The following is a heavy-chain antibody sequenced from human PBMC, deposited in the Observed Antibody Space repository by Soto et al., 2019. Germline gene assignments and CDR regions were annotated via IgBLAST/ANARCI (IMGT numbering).Heavy chain of an antibody. D-gene: IGHD6-6*01. CDR3: ARSSWTIGARSDY. CDR1: GYTFTGYF. J-gene: IGHJ4*02. Sequence: GVSVKVSCKASGYTFTGYFLHWVRQAPAQGLEYMGWINPNTGGTHYAQKFQGRLTMTMDTSISTAYMELMRLTSDETAVYYCARSSWTIGARSDYWGQECLVTVSS. V-gene: IGHV1-2*02. CDR2: INPNTGGT.